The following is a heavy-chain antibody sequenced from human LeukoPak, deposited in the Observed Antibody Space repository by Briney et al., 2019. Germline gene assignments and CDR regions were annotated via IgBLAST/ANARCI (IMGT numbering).Heavy chain of an antibody. CDR3: AKSRTRYFDWSFDY. V-gene: IGHV3-9*01. D-gene: IGHD3-9*01. Sequence: PGGSLRLSCAASGLTFDDYAMHWVRQAPGKGLEWVSGISWNGGSIDYADSVKGRFTISRDNAKNSLYLQMNSLRAEDTALYYCAKSRTRYFDWSFDYWGQGTLVTVSS. J-gene: IGHJ4*02. CDR2: ISWNGGSI. CDR1: GLTFDDYA.